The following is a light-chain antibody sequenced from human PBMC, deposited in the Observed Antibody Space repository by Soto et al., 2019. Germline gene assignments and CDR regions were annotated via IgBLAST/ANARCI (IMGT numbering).Light chain of an antibody. J-gene: IGLJ1*01. Sequence: QSPLTQPPSASATPGQRVTISCSGSNSNIGTNTVNWYQQLPGTAPRLLIYTNNQRPSGVPQLFSGSKTGTSASLAIGGLQSEDGAYYYCAAWDDSLGAYVFGTGTKLTVL. V-gene: IGLV1-44*01. CDR2: TNN. CDR3: AAWDDSLGAYV. CDR1: NSNIGTNT.